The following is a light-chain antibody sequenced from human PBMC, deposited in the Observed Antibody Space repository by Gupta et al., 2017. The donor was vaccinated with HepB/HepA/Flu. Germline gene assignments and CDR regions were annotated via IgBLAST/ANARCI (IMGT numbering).Light chain of an antibody. J-gene: IGLJ3*02. V-gene: IGLV1-47*01. CDR2: RSN. CDR1: SSNIGTNF. CDR3: VAWDDTLVGWV. Sequence: QSVLTQPPSVSGTPGQRVVISCSGSSSNIGTNFVYWYQHLPGAAPRPLIYRSNQRPSGVPERFSGSKSGTSASLAIGGLRSEEEADYYCVAWDDTLVGWVFGGGTRLTVL.